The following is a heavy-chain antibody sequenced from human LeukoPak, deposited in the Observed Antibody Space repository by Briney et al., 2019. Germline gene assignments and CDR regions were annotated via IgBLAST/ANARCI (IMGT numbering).Heavy chain of an antibody. J-gene: IGHJ4*02. CDR1: GYTLTELS. CDR3: ARGQREDFDY. CDR2: INPSGGST. D-gene: IGHD1-1*01. V-gene: IGHV1-46*01. Sequence: ASVKVSCKVSGYTLTELSMHWVRQAPGQGLEWMGIINPSGGSTSYAQKFQGRVTMTRDTSTSTVYMELSSLRSEDTAVYYCARGQREDFDYWGQGTLVTVSS.